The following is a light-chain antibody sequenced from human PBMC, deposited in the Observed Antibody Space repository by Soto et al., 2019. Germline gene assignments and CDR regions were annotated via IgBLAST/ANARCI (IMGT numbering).Light chain of an antibody. V-gene: IGKV3D-20*01. Sequence: IVLTQSPATMSLSPGERATLSCGASERVSSSYVAWYQMKAGLAPRLLIHDASTRASGIPDRFRGSKSGTDFTLTIRGLEAEDAALDYCQQYGSSPITFGQGTRLEIK. J-gene: IGKJ5*01. CDR2: DAS. CDR1: ERVSSSY. CDR3: QQYGSSPIT.